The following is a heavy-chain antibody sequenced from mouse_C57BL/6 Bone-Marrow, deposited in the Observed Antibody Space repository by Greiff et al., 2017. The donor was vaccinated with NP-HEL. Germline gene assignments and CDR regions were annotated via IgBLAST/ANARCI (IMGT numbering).Heavy chain of an antibody. D-gene: IGHD2-1*01. V-gene: IGHV2-2*01. CDR1: GFSLTSYG. CDR2: IWSGGST. J-gene: IGHJ4*01. Sequence: VQRVESGPGLVQPSQSLSITCTVSGFSLTSYGVHWVRQSPGKGLEWLGVIWSGGSTDYNAAFISRLSISKDNSKSQVFFKMNSLQADDTAIYYCARKDGKKAMDYWGQGTSVTVSS. CDR3: ARKDGKKAMDY.